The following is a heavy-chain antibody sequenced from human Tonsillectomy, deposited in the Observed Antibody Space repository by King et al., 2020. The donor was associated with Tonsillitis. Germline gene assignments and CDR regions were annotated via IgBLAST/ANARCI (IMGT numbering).Heavy chain of an antibody. CDR1: GFTFSGSG. Sequence: VQLVESGGGLVQPGGALRLSCAASGFTFSGSGMNWVRQAPGKGLEWVSYISSSISTIYYADSVKGRITISRDNAKNSLSLQMNSLRAEDTAVFYCARGFEVGATRGGKIAYFDLWGRGTLVTVSS. D-gene: IGHD1-26*01. CDR3: ARGFEVGATRGGKIAYFDL. J-gene: IGHJ2*01. V-gene: IGHV3-48*01. CDR2: ISSSISTI.